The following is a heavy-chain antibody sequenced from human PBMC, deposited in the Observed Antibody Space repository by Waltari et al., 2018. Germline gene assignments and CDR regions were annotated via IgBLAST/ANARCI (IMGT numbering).Heavy chain of an antibody. J-gene: IGHJ6*02. V-gene: IGHV3-30*18. CDR1: GFTFSSYG. D-gene: IGHD2-15*01. CDR2: ISYDGSKK. CDR3: AKELVVVVIYGMDV. Sequence: QVQLVESGGGVVQPGRSLRLSCAASGFTFSSYGMHWVRQAPGKGLEWVAVISYDGSKKYYADSVKGRFTISRDNSKNTLYLQMNSLRAEDTAVYYCAKELVVVVIYGMDVWGQGTTVTVSS.